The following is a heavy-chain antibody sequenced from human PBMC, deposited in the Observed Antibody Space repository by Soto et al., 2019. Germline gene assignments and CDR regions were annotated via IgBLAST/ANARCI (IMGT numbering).Heavy chain of an antibody. V-gene: IGHV2-5*02. CDR1: GFSLSTSGVG. CDR3: AHRRIAVAGTYYFDY. D-gene: IGHD6-19*01. J-gene: IGHJ4*02. CDR2: IYWDDDK. Sequence: SGPTLVNPTQTLTLTCTFSGFSLSTSGVGVGWIRQPPGKALEWLALIYWDDDKRYSPSLKSRLTITKDTSKNQVVLTMTNMDPLDTATYNCAHRRIAVAGTYYFDYWGQGTLVTFSS.